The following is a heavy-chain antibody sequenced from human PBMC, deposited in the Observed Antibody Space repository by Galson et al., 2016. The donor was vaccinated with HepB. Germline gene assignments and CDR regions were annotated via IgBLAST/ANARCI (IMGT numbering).Heavy chain of an antibody. CDR2: INSSNSTI. V-gene: IGHV3-48*02. D-gene: IGHD7-27*01. CDR3: ARDHLPPNWDHVPQGRAGLDV. Sequence: SLRLSCAASGFIFSRYNMNWVRRAPGKGLEWVSYINSSNSTIYYGDSVKGRFTISRDNAKNSLFLKMNSLRDEDTAVYYWARDHLPPNWDHVPQGRAGLDVWGKGTTVTVSS. J-gene: IGHJ6*04. CDR1: GFIFSRYN.